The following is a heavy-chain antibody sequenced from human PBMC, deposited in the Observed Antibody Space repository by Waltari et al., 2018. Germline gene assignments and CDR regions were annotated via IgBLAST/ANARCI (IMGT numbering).Heavy chain of an antibody. V-gene: IGHV3-9*01. CDR2: ISWNSGSI. CDR3: AKATVAGGDFDY. CDR1: GFTFDDSA. Sequence: EVQLVESGGGLVQPGRSLRLSCAASGFTFDDSAMHWVRQAPGKGLEWVSGISWNSGSIGYADSVKGRFTISRDNAKNSLYLQMNSLRAEDTALYYCAKATVAGGDFDYWGQGTLVTVSS. J-gene: IGHJ4*02. D-gene: IGHD6-19*01.